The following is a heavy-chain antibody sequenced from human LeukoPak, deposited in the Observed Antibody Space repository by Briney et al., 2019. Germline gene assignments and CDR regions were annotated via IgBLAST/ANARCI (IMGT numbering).Heavy chain of an antibody. CDR1: GFTFSSYA. CDR3: AKRLYDSSGYDY. J-gene: IGHJ4*02. CDR2: ISGSGGIT. Sequence: GGSLRLSCAASGFTFSSYAMSWVRQAPGKGLEWVSAISGSGGITYYEDSVKDRCTIYRDNSKNTVYLQMNSLRAEDTAVYYCAKRLYDSSGYDYWGQGTLVTVSS. V-gene: IGHV3-23*01. D-gene: IGHD3-22*01.